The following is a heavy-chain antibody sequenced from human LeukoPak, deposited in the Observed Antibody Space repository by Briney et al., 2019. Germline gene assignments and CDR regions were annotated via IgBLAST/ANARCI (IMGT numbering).Heavy chain of an antibody. V-gene: IGHV4-31*03. Sequence: SQTLSLTCTVSGGFISSGGYYWSWIRQHPGKGLEWIGYIYYSGSTYYNPSLKSRVTISVDTSKNQFSLKLSSVTAADTAVYYCARRRGELYYFDYWGQGTLVTASS. J-gene: IGHJ4*02. CDR3: ARRRGELYYFDY. D-gene: IGHD3-16*01. CDR1: GGFISSGGYY. CDR2: IYYSGST.